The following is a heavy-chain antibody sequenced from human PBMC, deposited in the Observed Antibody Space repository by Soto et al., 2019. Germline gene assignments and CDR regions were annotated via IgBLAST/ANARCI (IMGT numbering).Heavy chain of an antibody. D-gene: IGHD6-25*01. CDR2: IIPILGIA. CDR3: ARGSSGYHFDY. V-gene: IGHV1-69*02. CDR1: GGTFSSYT. J-gene: IGHJ4*02. Sequence: QVQLVQSGAEVKKPGSSVKVSCKASGGTFSSYTISWVRQAPGQGLEWMGRIIPILGIANYAQKSQGRVTITADKSTSTAYMELSSLRSEDTAVYYCARGSSGYHFDYWGQGTLVTVSS.